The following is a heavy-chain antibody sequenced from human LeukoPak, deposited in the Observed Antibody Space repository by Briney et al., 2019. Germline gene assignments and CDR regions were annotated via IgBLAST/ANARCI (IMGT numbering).Heavy chain of an antibody. V-gene: IGHV3-7*03. Sequence: GGSLRLSCAASGFTFSSYWMSWVRQAPGKGLEWVANIKQDGSEKYCVDSVKGRFTISRDNAKNLLYLQMNSLRAEDTAVYYCAREQYYDILTGYYGPYYFDYWGQGTLVTVSS. D-gene: IGHD3-9*01. CDR1: GFTFSSYW. J-gene: IGHJ4*02. CDR2: IKQDGSEK. CDR3: AREQYYDILTGYYGPYYFDY.